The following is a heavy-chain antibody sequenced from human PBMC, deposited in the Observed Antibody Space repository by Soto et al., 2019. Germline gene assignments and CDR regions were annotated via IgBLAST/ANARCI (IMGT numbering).Heavy chain of an antibody. D-gene: IGHD3-10*01. V-gene: IGHV1-69*12. CDR3: ASAVYGAGSYYSSPYYGMDV. CDR1: GGTVSSYA. J-gene: IGHJ6*02. Sequence: QVQLVQSGAEVKKPGSSVKVSCKASGGTVSSYAISWVRQAPGQGLEWMGGIIPIFGTANYAQKFQGRVTITADESTSTAYMELSSLRSEDTAVYYCASAVYGAGSYYSSPYYGMDVWGQWTTVTVSS. CDR2: IIPIFGTA.